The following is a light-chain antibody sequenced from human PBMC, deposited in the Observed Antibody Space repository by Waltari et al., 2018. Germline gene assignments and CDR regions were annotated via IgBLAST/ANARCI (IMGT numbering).Light chain of an antibody. J-gene: IGLJ3*02. V-gene: IGLV3-1*01. CDR1: KLGDKY. CDR3: QAWDSNVAV. CDR2: QDN. Sequence: SFELIQPSSESVSPGQTASVRCSGEKLGDKYVYWYQQNPGQSPMLVMFQDNKRPSGIPERFSGSNSGNTATLTISETQAIDEADYYCQAWDSNVAVFGRGTKVTVL.